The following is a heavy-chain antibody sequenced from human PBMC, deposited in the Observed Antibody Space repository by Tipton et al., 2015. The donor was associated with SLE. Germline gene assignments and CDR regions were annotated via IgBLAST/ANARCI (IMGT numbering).Heavy chain of an antibody. J-gene: IGHJ4*02. CDR1: GFTFSSYA. V-gene: IGHV3-30*04. D-gene: IGHD6-13*01. Sequence: SLRLSCAASGFTFSSYAMHWVRQAPGKGLEWVAVISYDGSNKYYADSVKGRFTISRDNSKNTLYLQMNSLRAEDTAVYYCARDQIAATYFFDYWAQGTLVTVSS. CDR3: ARDQIAATYFFDY. CDR2: ISYDGSNK.